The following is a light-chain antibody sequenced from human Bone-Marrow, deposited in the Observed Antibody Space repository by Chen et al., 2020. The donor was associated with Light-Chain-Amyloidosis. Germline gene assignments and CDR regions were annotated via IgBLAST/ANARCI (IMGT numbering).Light chain of an antibody. J-gene: IGKJ4*01. CDR1: QTISSNY. Sequence: ELVLTHSPGTLSLSPGEGANPTCRASQTISSNYLTCNQQKFGQAPMLLIYGSSSRGTGIPDRFTGSGSGTDFTLTINRLEPEDFAMYYCQQYGTSPLTFGGGTKVEIK. CDR3: QQYGTSPLT. V-gene: IGKV3-20*01. CDR2: GSS.